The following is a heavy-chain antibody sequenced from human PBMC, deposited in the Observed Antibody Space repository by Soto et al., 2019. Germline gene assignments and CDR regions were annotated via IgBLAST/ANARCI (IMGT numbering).Heavy chain of an antibody. J-gene: IGHJ2*01. CDR2: IYHSGST. D-gene: IGHD3-3*01. V-gene: IGHV4-30-2*01. CDR3: ARGRYDFWSGYSYWYFDL. CDR1: GGSISSGGYS. Sequence: QLQLQESGSGLVKPSQTLSLTCAVSGGSISSGGYSWSWIRQPPGKGLEWIGYIYHSGSTYYNPSLKSRVTISVHRSKNQFSLKLSSVTAADTAMYYCARGRYDFWSGYSYWYFDLWGRGTLVTVSS.